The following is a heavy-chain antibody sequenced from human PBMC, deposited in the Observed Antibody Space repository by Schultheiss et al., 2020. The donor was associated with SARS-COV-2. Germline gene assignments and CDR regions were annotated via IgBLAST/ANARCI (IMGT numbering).Heavy chain of an antibody. CDR1: GGSISSGGYY. V-gene: IGHV4-31*03. J-gene: IGHJ4*02. CDR2: IYYSGST. CDR3: AREVRGQQLVNDY. Sequence: SETLSLTCTVSGGSISSGGYYWSWIRQHPGKGLEWIGYIYYSGSTYYNPSLKSRVTISVDRSKNQFSLKLSSVTAADTAVYYCAREVRGQQLVNDYWGQGTLVTVSS. D-gene: IGHD6-13*01.